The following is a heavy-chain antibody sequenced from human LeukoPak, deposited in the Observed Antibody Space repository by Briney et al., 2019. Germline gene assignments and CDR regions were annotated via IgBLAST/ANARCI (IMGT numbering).Heavy chain of an antibody. D-gene: IGHD6-19*01. CDR3: AGDRNSDWYSPLDY. CDR1: GFTFTKCA. J-gene: IGHJ4*02. V-gene: IGHV3-23*01. Sequence: TGGSLRLSCVASGFTFTKCAMSWIRQAPGKGLEWVAIITATGDTAYYADSVKGRFTISRDNSRNTVYMQMDSLRAEDKAIYYCAGDRNSDWYSPLDYWGQGSQVTVSP. CDR2: ITATGDTA.